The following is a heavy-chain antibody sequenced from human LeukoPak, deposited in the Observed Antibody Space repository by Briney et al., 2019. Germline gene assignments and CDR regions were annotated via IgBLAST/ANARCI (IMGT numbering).Heavy chain of an antibody. CDR1: GFTFSSYA. Sequence: GGSLRLSCAASGFTFSSYAMSWVRQAPGKGLEWVSAITGSGDNTYYADSVKGRFTISRDNSKDTLYLQMNTLRAEDTAVYYCARVGLWHYPVDSWGQGTLVTVSS. CDR2: ITGSGDNT. V-gene: IGHV3-23*01. CDR3: ARVGLWHYPVDS. D-gene: IGHD1-7*01. J-gene: IGHJ4*02.